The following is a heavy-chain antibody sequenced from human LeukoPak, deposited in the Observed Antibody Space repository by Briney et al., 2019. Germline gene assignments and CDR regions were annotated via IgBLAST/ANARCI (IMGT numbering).Heavy chain of an antibody. CDR1: GFTFSDYY. Sequence: PGGSLRLSCAASGFTFSDYYMSWIRQAPGKGLEWVSYISSSGSTIYYADSVKGRFTISRDNAKNSLYLQISSLGAEDTAVYYCARQAPNMWLSPFWYFDLWGRGTLVTVSS. J-gene: IGHJ2*01. V-gene: IGHV3-11*01. CDR2: ISSSGSTI. CDR3: ARQAPNMWLSPFWYFDL. D-gene: IGHD3-22*01.